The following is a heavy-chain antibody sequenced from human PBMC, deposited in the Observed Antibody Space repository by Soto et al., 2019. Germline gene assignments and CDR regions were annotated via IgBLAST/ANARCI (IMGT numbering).Heavy chain of an antibody. D-gene: IGHD3-10*01. V-gene: IGHV3-53*02. Sequence: EVQLVETGGGLIQPGGSLRLSCAASGLIVSSNYMNWVRQAPGKGLEWVSVLYSGGSTHYAGSVKGRFVISRDNSKNTLYRQMNSLRAEDTAVYYCARDRPGDEGDGFDIWGHGTMVTVSS. CDR2: LYSGGST. CDR1: GLIVSSNY. CDR3: ARDRPGDEGDGFDI. J-gene: IGHJ3*02.